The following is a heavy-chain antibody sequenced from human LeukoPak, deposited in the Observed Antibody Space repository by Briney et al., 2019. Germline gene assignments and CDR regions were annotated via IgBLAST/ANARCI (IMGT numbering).Heavy chain of an antibody. CDR3: ARDQYCSGGNSCQQSNWFGP. J-gene: IGHJ5*02. CDR1: GYRFTDYY. D-gene: IGHD2-15*01. CDR2: INPKNGGT. Sequence: ASVKVSCKASGYRFTDYYIHWVRRAPGQGLEWMGWINPKNGGTNFAQKFQGRVTMTRDTSISTVYMELSNLRSDDTAVYYCARDQYCSGGNSCQQSNWFGPWGQGALVTVSS. V-gene: IGHV1-2*02.